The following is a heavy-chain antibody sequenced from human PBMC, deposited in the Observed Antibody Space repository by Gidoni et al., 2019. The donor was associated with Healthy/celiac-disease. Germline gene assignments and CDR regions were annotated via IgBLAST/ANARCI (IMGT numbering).Heavy chain of an antibody. V-gene: IGHV4-4*02. D-gene: IGHD1-26*01. CDR3: ARGIVGATTIGAFDI. J-gene: IGHJ3*02. Sequence: QVQLQESGPGLVTPSGTLSLTCAVCGGSISSSNWWSWVRQPPGKGLDWIGEIYHSGSTNYNPSLKSRVTISLDKSKNQFSLKLSAVTAADTAVYYCARGIVGATTIGAFDIWGQVTMVTVSS. CDR2: IYHSGST. CDR1: GGSISSSNW.